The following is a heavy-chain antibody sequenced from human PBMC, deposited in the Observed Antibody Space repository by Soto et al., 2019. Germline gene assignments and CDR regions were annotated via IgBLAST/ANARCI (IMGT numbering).Heavy chain of an antibody. J-gene: IGHJ4*02. Sequence: EVQLVESGGDLVKPGASLRLACAVSGLTVTDTWMNWVHQAPGKGLEWVGRIKSKADYGTIDYAAPVNGRFIISVDESENTLFLQMNGLKTEDTAVYYCTTGLTNYYIIRDYWGQGTLVSVSS. CDR3: TTGLTNYYIIRDY. D-gene: IGHD3-9*01. CDR1: GLTVTDTW. CDR2: IKSKADYGTI. V-gene: IGHV3-15*07.